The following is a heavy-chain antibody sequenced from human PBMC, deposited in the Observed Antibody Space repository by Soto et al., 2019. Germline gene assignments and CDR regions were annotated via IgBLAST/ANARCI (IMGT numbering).Heavy chain of an antibody. CDR2: INPNSGGT. J-gene: IGHJ4*02. CDR3: ARRKGDYYDSSGYHYYFDY. CDR1: GYTFTGYY. V-gene: IGHV1-2*02. D-gene: IGHD3-22*01. Sequence: ASVKVSCKASGYTFTGYYMHWVRQAPGQGLEWMGWINPNSGGTKSAQKFQGRVTMTRDTSISTAYMELSRLRSDDTAVYYCARRKGDYYDSSGYHYYFDYWGQGTLVTVSS.